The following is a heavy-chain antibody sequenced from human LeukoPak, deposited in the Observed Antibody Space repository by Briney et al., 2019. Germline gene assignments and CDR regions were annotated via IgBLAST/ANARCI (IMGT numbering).Heavy chain of an antibody. CDR3: ARQSPSSDDAFDI. CDR2: IHYIYYSGST. V-gene: IGHV4-59*08. Sequence: SETLSLTYTVSGGSISTYYWSWIRQPPGKGLEWIGYIHYIYYSGSTNYNPSLKSRVTISVDTSKNQFSLKLSSVTAADTAVYYCARQSPSSDDAFDIWGQGTMVTVSS. CDR1: GGSISTYY. J-gene: IGHJ3*02.